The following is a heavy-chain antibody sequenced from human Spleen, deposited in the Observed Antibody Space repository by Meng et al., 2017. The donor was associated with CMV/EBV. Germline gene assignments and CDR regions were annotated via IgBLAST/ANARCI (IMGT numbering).Heavy chain of an antibody. CDR1: GFTFRCFW. Sequence: AASGFTFRCFWMGWVRQTPGKGLVWVSRINTDGSSTTYADSVKGRFTISRDNAKNTLYLQMNSLRAEDTAVYYCARSGETTWTTFDYWGQGTLVTVSS. V-gene: IGHV3-74*01. D-gene: IGHD3-10*01. CDR3: ARSGETTWTTFDY. CDR2: INTDGSST. J-gene: IGHJ4*02.